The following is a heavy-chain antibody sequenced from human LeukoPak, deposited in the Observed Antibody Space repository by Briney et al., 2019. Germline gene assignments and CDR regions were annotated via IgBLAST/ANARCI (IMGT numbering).Heavy chain of an antibody. D-gene: IGHD6-13*01. CDR2: IYYSGST. V-gene: IGHV4-39*07. CDR1: GGSISSSSYY. Sequence: SETLSLTCTVSGGSISSSSYYWAWIRQPPGKGLEGIGSIYYSGSTYYNPSLKSRVTISVDTSKNQFSLKLSSVTAADTAVYYCARTESWYYFDYWGQGTLVTVSS. J-gene: IGHJ4*02. CDR3: ARTESWYYFDY.